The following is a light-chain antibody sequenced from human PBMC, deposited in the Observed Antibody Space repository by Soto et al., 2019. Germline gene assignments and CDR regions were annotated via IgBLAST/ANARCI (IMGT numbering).Light chain of an antibody. J-gene: IGKJ4*01. V-gene: IGKV3-15*01. CDR2: GAS. CDR1: QSIRSY. CDR3: QHYDNWPLT. Sequence: EVVMTQSPATLSVSPGERATLSCRASQSIRSYCAWYQQKPDQAPRLLIYGASTRATGIPARFSGSGSGTEFTLTISSLQSEDSGVYYCQHYDNWPLTFGGGTKVEIK.